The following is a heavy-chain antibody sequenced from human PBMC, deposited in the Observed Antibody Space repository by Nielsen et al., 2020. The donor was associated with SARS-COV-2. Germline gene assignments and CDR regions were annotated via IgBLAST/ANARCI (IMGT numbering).Heavy chain of an antibody. V-gene: IGHV3-30*19. D-gene: IGHD5-24*01. CDR2: IWYDGSNK. CDR1: GFTFSSYG. CDR3: ARDLEAGYNFYLFGH. Sequence: GGSLRLSCAASGFTFSSYGMHWVRQAPGKGLEWVAVIWYDGSNKYYADSVKGRFTISRDNSKNTLYLQMNSLRAEDTAVYYCARDLEAGYNFYLFGHWGQGTLVTVSS. J-gene: IGHJ5*02.